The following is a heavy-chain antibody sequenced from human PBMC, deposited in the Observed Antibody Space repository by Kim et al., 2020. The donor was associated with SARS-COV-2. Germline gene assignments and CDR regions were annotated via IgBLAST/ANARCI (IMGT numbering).Heavy chain of an antibody. CDR2: IYYSGST. CDR3: ARAKHWRDWFDP. Sequence: SETLSLTCTVSGGSISSYYWSWIRQPPGKGLEWIGYIYYSGSTNYNPSLKSRVTISVDTSKNQFSLKLSSVTAADTAVYYCARAKHWRDWFDPWGQGTLVTVSS. V-gene: IGHV4-59*13. J-gene: IGHJ5*02. D-gene: IGHD1-1*01. CDR1: GGSISSYY.